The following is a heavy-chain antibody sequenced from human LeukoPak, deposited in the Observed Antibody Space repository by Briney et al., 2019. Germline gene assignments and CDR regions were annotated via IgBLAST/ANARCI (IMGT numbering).Heavy chain of an antibody. CDR1: GFTFSSYG. J-gene: IGHJ4*02. V-gene: IGHV3-33*01. CDR3: ARYQEYSSSSSSFDY. Sequence: GGSLRLSCAASGFTFSSYGMHWVRQAPGKGLEWVAVIWYGGSNKYYADSVKGRFTISRDNSKNTLYLQMNSLRAEDTAVYYCARYQEYSSSSSSFDYWGQGTLVTVSS. D-gene: IGHD6-6*01. CDR2: IWYGGSNK.